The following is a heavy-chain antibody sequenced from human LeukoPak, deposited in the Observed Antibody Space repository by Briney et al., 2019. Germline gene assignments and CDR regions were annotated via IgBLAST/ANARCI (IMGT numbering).Heavy chain of an antibody. V-gene: IGHV3-64*01. Sequence: GGSLRLSCAASGFTFSSYAMHWVRQAPVKGLEYVSAISSNGGSTYYANSVKGRFTISRDNSKNTLYLQMGSLRAEDMAVYYCARVKGTVSRHYYYGMDVWGQGTTVTVSS. D-gene: IGHD4-11*01. J-gene: IGHJ6*02. CDR2: ISSNGGST. CDR1: GFTFSSYA. CDR3: ARVKGTVSRHYYYGMDV.